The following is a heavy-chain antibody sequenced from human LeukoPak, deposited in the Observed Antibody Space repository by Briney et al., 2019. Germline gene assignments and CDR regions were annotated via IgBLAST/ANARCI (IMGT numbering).Heavy chain of an antibody. CDR3: ARGGVVVVPAAKRYFQH. J-gene: IGHJ1*01. CDR2: INHSGST. CDR1: GDSISNADSL. V-gene: IGHV4-39*07. Sequence: PSETLSLTCTVSGDSISNADSLWAWIRQPPGKGLEWIGEINHSGSTNYNPSLKSRVTISVDTSKNQFSLKLSSVTAADTAVYYCARGGVVVVPAAKRYFQHWGQGTLVTVSS. D-gene: IGHD2-2*01.